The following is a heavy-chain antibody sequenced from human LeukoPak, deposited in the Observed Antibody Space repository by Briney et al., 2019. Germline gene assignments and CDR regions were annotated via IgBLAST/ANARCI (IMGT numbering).Heavy chain of an antibody. J-gene: IGHJ4*02. CDR1: GGTFSSYA. D-gene: IGHD4-17*01. CDR3: AKVGYDYGDYYFDY. Sequence: SVKVSCKASGGTFSSYAISWVRQAPGQGLEWMGGIIPIFGTANYAQKFQGRVTITADESTSTAYMELSSLRSEDTAVYYCAKVGYDYGDYYFDYWGQGTLVTVSS. V-gene: IGHV1-69*13. CDR2: IIPIFGTA.